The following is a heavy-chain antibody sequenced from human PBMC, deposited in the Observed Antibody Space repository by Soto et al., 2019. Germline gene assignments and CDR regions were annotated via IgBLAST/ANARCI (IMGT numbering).Heavy chain of an antibody. CDR1: GYTFTGYY. Sequence: ASVKVSCKASGYTFTGYYMHWVRQAPGQGPEWMGWINPNSGGTNYAQRFQGWVTMTRDTSISTAYMELSRLRSDDTAVYYCARSRQLLRYFDWSQRAFDYWGQGTLVTVSS. CDR2: INPNSGGT. CDR3: ARSRQLLRYFDWSQRAFDY. J-gene: IGHJ4*02. V-gene: IGHV1-2*04. D-gene: IGHD3-9*01.